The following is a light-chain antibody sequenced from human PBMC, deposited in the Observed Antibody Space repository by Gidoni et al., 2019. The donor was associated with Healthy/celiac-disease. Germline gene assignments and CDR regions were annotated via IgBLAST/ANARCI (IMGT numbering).Light chain of an antibody. Sequence: EIVMTQSPATLSVSPGERATLSVRARQSVSSNLAWYQQKPGQAPRLLIYGASTRATGIPARFSGSGSGTEFTLTISSLQSEDFAVYYCQQYNNWPPLTFGGGTKVEIK. CDR3: QQYNNWPPLT. CDR1: QSVSSN. CDR2: GAS. V-gene: IGKV3-15*01. J-gene: IGKJ4*01.